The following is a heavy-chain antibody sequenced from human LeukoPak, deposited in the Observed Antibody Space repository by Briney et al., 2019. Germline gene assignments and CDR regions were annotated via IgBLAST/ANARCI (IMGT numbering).Heavy chain of an antibody. CDR1: GLTFSRYA. V-gene: IGHV3-23*01. CDR3: ANQPSIAAGSDTDF. CDR2: ISGGGRST. D-gene: IGHD6-6*01. J-gene: IGHJ4*02. Sequence: GGSLRLSCAASGLTFSRYALSWVRQAPGRGLEWVSAISGGGRSTYYADSVKGRFTISRDNSNNTLYLQMTNLRVDDTAVNFCANQPSIAAGSDTDFWGQGTLVSVSS.